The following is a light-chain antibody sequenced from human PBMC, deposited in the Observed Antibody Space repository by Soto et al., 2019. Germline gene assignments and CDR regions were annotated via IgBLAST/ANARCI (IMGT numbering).Light chain of an antibody. V-gene: IGLV1-40*01. CDR2: DNK. CDR3: QSYDSALSASV. Sequence: QSVLTQPPSVSGAPGQRVTISCTASSSNVGTFSDIHWYQQLPGTAPRLVMYDNKKRPSGVPDRFSGSKSGTSASLTITGLQAEDEADYYGQSYDSALSASVFGGGTKLTVL. J-gene: IGLJ3*02. CDR1: SSNVGTFSD.